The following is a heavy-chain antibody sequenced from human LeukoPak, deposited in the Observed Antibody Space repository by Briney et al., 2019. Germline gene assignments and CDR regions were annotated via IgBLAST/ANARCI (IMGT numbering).Heavy chain of an antibody. V-gene: IGHV4-34*01. J-gene: IGHJ4*02. Sequence: SETLSLTCAVYGGSFSGYCWSWIRQPPGKGLEWIGEINHSGSTNYNPSLKSRVTISVDTSKNQFSLKLSSVTAADTAVYYCARGRYCSSTSCYRWDYWGQGTLVTVSS. CDR1: GGSFSGYC. CDR2: INHSGST. CDR3: ARGRYCSSTSCYRWDY. D-gene: IGHD2-2*01.